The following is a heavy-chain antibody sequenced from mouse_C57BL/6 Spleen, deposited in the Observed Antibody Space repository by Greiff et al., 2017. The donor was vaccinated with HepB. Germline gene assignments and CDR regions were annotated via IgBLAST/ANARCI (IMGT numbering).Heavy chain of an antibody. D-gene: IGHD2-3*01. V-gene: IGHV3-6*01. CDR3: ARDGLLRGAMDY. CDR2: ISYDGSN. CDR1: GYSITSGYY. Sequence: EVKLMESGPGLVKPSQSLSLTCSVTGYSITSGYYWNWIRQFPGNKLEWMGYISYDGSNNYNPSLKNRISITRDTSKNQFFLKLNSVTTEDTATYYCARDGLLRGAMDYWGQGTSVTVSS. J-gene: IGHJ4*01.